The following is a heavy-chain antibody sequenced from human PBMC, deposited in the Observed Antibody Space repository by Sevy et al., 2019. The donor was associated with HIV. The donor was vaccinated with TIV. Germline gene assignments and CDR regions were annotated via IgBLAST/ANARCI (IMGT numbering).Heavy chain of an antibody. Sequence: GGSLRLSCAASGLTFTTTGMSWVRQAPGKGLEWVAGVTSDGATYYADSVRDRFTVSRDNSKNTLYLQLNSLRADDTAVFYCAGGDTTMITDLDYWGQGTLVTASS. CDR1: GLTFTTTG. CDR2: VTSDGAT. D-gene: IGHD3-16*01. CDR3: AGGDTTMITDLDY. J-gene: IGHJ4*02. V-gene: IGHV3-23*01.